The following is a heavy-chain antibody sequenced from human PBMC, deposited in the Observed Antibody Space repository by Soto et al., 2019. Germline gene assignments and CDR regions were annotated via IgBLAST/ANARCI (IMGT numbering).Heavy chain of an antibody. CDR3: ARGTGSEY. D-gene: IGHD1-1*01. J-gene: IGHJ4*02. CDR2: ISPNSGYT. CDR1: GYIFTSYA. V-gene: IGHV1-18*01. Sequence: ASVKVSCKASGYIFTSYAMYWVRQAPGQGLEWMAWISPNSGYTNFAQQFQDRVTLTTDTSTNTAYMELRSLRADDTALYYCARGTGSEYWGQGTQVTVSS.